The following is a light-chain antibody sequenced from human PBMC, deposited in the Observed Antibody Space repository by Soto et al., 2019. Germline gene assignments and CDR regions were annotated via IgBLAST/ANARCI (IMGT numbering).Light chain of an antibody. J-gene: IGKJ5*01. CDR1: QSVSSY. CDR2: DAS. Sequence: EIVMTQSPATLSVSPWARATLSCRASQSVSSYLAWYQQKPGQAHRLLIYDASSRATGIPDRFSGGGSGTDFTLTISRLEPEEFAVYDCKKYGSSPITVGQGTRLEIK. CDR3: KKYGSSPIT. V-gene: IGKV3-20*01.